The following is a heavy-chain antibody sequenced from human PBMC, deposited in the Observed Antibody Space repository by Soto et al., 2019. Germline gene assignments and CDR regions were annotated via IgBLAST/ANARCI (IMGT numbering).Heavy chain of an antibody. CDR3: AKGYCTNAVCYTDY. V-gene: IGHV3-23*01. Sequence: GGSLRLSCATSGFTFRSYAMTWVRQAPGKGLEWVSLISSNDYTTYYADSVKGRFTISRDNSKNTLYLQMNSLRAEDTALYYCAKGYCTNAVCYTDYWGQGTLVTVSS. J-gene: IGHJ4*02. CDR2: ISSNDYTT. D-gene: IGHD2-8*01. CDR1: GFTFRSYA.